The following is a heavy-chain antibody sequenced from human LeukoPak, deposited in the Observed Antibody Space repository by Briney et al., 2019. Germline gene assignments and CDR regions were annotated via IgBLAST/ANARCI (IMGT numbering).Heavy chain of an antibody. V-gene: IGHV4-30-4*02. D-gene: IGHD2-2*01. Sequence: SDTLSLTCTVSGGSISSGDYYWSWIRQPPGKGLEWIGYIYYSGSTYYNPSLKSRLTISVDTSKNQFSLKLSSVTAADTAVYYCARRVVGQPDAFDIWGQGTMVTVSS. CDR1: GGSISSGDYY. J-gene: IGHJ3*02. CDR2: IYYSGST. CDR3: ARRVVGQPDAFDI.